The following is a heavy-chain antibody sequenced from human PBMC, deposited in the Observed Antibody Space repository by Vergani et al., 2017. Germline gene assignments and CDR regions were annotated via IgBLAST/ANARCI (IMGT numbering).Heavy chain of an antibody. Sequence: EVQLVESGGGLVQPGGSLRLSCAASGFTFSSYSMNWVRQAPGKGLEWVSYISSSSSTIYYADSVKGRFTISRDNAKNSLYLQMNSLRAEDTAVYYCAGXPSTVVVIPDAFDIWGQGTMVTVSS. D-gene: IGHD3-22*01. CDR1: GFTFSSYS. J-gene: IGHJ3*02. CDR3: AGXPSTVVVIPDAFDI. V-gene: IGHV3-48*01. CDR2: ISSSSSTI.